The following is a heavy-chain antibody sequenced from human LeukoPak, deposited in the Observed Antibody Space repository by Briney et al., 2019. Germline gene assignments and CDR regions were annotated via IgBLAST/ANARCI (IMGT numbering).Heavy chain of an antibody. CDR2: IRYDGSNK. J-gene: IGHJ4*02. CDR1: GFTFSTYG. D-gene: IGHD3-22*01. Sequence: PGGSLRLSCAASGFTFSTYGMHWVRQAPGKGLEWVAFIRYDGSNKYYADSVKGRYSISRDNSKNTVYLQMNSLRADDTAVYYCARDTSRPSWWLRVPGHSDSSGYLDYWGQGTLVTVSS. V-gene: IGHV3-30*02. CDR3: ARDTSRPSWWLRVPGHSDSSGYLDY.